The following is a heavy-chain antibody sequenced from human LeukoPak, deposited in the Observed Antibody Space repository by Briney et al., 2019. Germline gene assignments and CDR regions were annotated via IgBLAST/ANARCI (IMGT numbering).Heavy chain of an antibody. D-gene: IGHD1-14*01. Sequence: GESLKISCKHSEYSFPNYCIGWVRQMPGKGLEWMGIIYPGDSDTRYNPSFQGQVTISADKSISTAYLQWSSLKASDTAMYYCARHLYPHTEFDFWGQGTLVTVSS. CDR1: EYSFPNYC. J-gene: IGHJ4*02. V-gene: IGHV5-51*01. CDR2: IYPGDSDT. CDR3: ARHLYPHTEFDF.